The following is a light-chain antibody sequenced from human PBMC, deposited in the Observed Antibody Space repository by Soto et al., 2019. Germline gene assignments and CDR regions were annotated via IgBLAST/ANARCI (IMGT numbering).Light chain of an antibody. CDR2: GAS. J-gene: IGKJ1*01. CDR3: QQYGSSPGT. CDR1: QSVTSNY. V-gene: IGKV3-20*01. Sequence: EIVMTQSPATLSVSPGERATLSCRASQSVTSNYLAWYQQKPGQSPRLLIFGASIRDTGLPDRFSGGGYGRDFTLTISRLEPEDSAVYYCQQYGSSPGTFGQGTKVDI.